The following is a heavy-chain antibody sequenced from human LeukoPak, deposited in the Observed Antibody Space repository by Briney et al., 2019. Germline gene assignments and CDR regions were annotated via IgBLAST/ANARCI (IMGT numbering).Heavy chain of an antibody. CDR1: GFTFSTYF. J-gene: IGHJ3*02. CDR3: ARERQDTILHSGAFDI. D-gene: IGHD2-21*01. CDR2: IVSDGSHT. V-gene: IGHV3-30-3*01. Sequence: RGSLRLSCAASGFTFSTYFMHWVRQAPGKGLEWVADIVSDGSHTFYVESVKGRFTISRDNSKNTLYLQMNSLRAEDTAVYCCARERQDTILHSGAFDIWGQGTMVTVSS.